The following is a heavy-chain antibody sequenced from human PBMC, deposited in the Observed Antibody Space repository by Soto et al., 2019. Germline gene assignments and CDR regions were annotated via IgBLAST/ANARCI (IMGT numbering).Heavy chain of an antibody. V-gene: IGHV4-31*03. J-gene: IGHJ4*02. Sequence: PSETLSLTCTVSGGSISSGGYYWSWIRQHPGKGLEWIGYIYYSGSTYYNPSLKSRVTISVDTSKNQFSLKLSSVTAADTAVYYCARERGAAAVDYWGQGTLVTVS. CDR1: GGSISSGGYY. D-gene: IGHD6-13*01. CDR2: IYYSGST. CDR3: ARERGAAAVDY.